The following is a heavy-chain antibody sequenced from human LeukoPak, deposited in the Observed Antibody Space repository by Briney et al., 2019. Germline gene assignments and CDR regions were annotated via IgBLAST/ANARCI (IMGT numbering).Heavy chain of an antibody. CDR2: IYYSGST. V-gene: IGHV4-39*01. CDR3: ARQPGVRDWFDP. J-gene: IGHJ5*02. CDR1: GGSISSSSYY. Sequence: PSETLSLTCTVSGGSISSSSYYWGWIRQPPGKGLEWIGSIYYSGSTYYNPSLKSPVTISVDTSKNQFSLKLSSVTAADTAVYYCARQPGVRDWFDPWGQGTLVTVSS. D-gene: IGHD4-23*01.